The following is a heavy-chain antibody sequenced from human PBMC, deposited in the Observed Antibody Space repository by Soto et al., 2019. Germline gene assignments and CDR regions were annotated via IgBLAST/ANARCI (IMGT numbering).Heavy chain of an antibody. V-gene: IGHV3-33*01. J-gene: IGHJ4*02. CDR2: IWYDGSNK. CDR1: GFTFSSYG. D-gene: IGHD5-18*01. CDR3: ASQLGYSYGFDY. Sequence: PGGSLRLSCAASGFTFSSYGMHWVRQAPGKGLEWVAVIWYDGSNKYYADSVKGRFTISRDNPKNTLYLQMNSLRAEDTAVYYCASQLGYSYGFDYWGQGTLVTVSS.